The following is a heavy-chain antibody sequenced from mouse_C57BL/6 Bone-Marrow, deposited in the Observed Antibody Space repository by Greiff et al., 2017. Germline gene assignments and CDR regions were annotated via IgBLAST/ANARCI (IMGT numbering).Heavy chain of an antibody. CDR1: GYTFTDYY. D-gene: IGHD2-12*01. CDR2: INPYNGGT. V-gene: IGHV1-19*01. Sequence: EVQLQQSGPVLVKPGASVKMSCKASGYTFTDYYMNWVKQSHGKSLEWIGVINPYNGGTSYNQKFKGKATLTVDKSSSTAYMELNSLTSEDSAVYYCARANYSDDRTWFAYWGQGTLVTVSA. J-gene: IGHJ3*01. CDR3: ARANYSDDRTWFAY.